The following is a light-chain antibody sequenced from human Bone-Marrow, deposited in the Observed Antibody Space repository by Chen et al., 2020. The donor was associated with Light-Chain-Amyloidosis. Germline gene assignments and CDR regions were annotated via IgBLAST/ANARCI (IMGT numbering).Light chain of an antibody. CDR2: DAS. CDR3: QERTNWPLYT. V-gene: IGKV3-11*01. CDR1: QRISKF. J-gene: IGKJ2*01. Sequence: EIVLTQSPATLSLSPGERAALSCRASQRISKFPAWYQHKPGQAPRLLIYDASIRATGIPARFSGSGSGADFTLTINSLEPEDFAVYYCQERTNWPLYTFGQGTKLEI.